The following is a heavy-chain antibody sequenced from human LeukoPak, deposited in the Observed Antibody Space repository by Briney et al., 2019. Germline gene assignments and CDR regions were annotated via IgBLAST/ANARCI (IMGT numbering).Heavy chain of an antibody. D-gene: IGHD3-10*01. CDR3: ARVHGGHMVRGVLYP. CDR2: ISSSSSYI. CDR1: GFTFSSYS. Sequence: GGSLRLSCAASGFTFSSYSMNWVRQAPGKGLEWVSSISSSSSYIYYADSVKGRFTIPRDNAKNSLYLQMNSLRAEDTAVYYCARVHGGHMVRGVLYPWGQGTLVTVSS. J-gene: IGHJ5*02. V-gene: IGHV3-21*01.